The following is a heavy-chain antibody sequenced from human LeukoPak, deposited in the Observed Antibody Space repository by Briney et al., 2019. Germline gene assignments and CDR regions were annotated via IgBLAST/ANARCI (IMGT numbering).Heavy chain of an antibody. CDR3: ARAQIVVVPAANWFDP. CDR1: GYTFTSYD. V-gene: IGHV1-8*03. D-gene: IGHD2-2*01. CDR2: MNPNSGNT. J-gene: IGHJ5*02. Sequence: ASVKVSCKASGYTFTSYDINWVRQATGQGLEWMGWMNPNSGNTGYAQKFQGRVTITRNTSISTAYMELSSLRSEGTAVYYCARAQIVVVPAANWFDPWGEGTLVTVSS.